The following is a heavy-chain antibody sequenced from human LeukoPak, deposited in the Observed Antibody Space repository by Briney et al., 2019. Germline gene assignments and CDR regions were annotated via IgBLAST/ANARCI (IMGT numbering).Heavy chain of an antibody. CDR2: INHSGST. CDR3: ARAYDSSGYFDY. D-gene: IGHD3-22*01. CDR1: GGSFSGYY. J-gene: IGHJ4*02. V-gene: IGHV4-34*01. Sequence: SETLSLTCAVYGGSFSGYYWSWIRQPPGKGLEWIGEINHSGSTNYNPSLKSRVTISVDTSKNQFSLKLSSVTAVDTAVYYCARAYDSSGYFDYWGQGTLVTVSS.